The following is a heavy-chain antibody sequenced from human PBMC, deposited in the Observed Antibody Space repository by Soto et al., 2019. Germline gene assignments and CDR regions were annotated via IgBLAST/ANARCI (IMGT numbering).Heavy chain of an antibody. V-gene: IGHV4-59*01. CDR1: GGSISSYY. CDR3: ARDYDSSGYVDY. D-gene: IGHD3-22*01. CDR2: IYYSGST. Sequence: SETLSLTCTVSGGSISSYYWSWIRQPPGKGLEWIGYIYYSGSTNYNPSIKSRVTISVDTSKNQFSLKLSSVTAADTAVYYCARDYDSSGYVDYWGQGTLVTVSS. J-gene: IGHJ4*02.